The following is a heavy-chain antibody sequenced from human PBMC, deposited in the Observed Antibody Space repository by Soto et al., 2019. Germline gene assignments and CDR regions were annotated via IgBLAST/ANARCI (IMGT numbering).Heavy chain of an antibody. J-gene: IGHJ4*02. D-gene: IGHD6-6*01. CDR2: VNHRGST. CDR3: ARGTIPARPGIF. Sequence: SETLSLTCAVFGESLSGKHWSLIRQPPGKGLEWIGEVNHRGSTNYNASFKSRVTISLNTSRNQFSLSLNSVTAADTAVYYCARGTIPARPGIFWGQGTLVTVSS. CDR1: GESLSGKH. V-gene: IGHV4-34*01.